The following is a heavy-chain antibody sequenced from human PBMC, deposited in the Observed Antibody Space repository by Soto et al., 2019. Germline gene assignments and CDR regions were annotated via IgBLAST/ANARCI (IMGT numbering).Heavy chain of an antibody. V-gene: IGHV4-34*01. CDR3: ARGLGGYYAFDY. Sequence: QVQLQQWGAGLLKPSETLSLTCADYGGSFSGYYWSWIRQPPGKGLEWIGEINHSGSTNYNPSLKSRVTISVDTSKNQFSLKLSSVTAADTAVYYCARGLGGYYAFDYWGQGTLVTVSS. CDR2: INHSGST. CDR1: GGSFSGYY. D-gene: IGHD3-22*01. J-gene: IGHJ4*02.